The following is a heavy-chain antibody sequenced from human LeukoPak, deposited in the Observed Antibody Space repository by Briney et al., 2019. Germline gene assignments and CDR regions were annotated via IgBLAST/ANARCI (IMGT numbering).Heavy chain of an antibody. J-gene: IGHJ4*02. Sequence: GGSLRLSCAASGFTVSTTYMSWVRQAPGKGLEWVSLIYVDGRTYYADSVKGRFTISRDNAKNSLYLQMNSLRAEDTAVYYCARAGPTYYYDSSGYYCPDYWGQGTLVTVSS. CDR3: ARAGPTYYYDSSGYYCPDY. D-gene: IGHD3-22*01. CDR1: GFTVSTTY. V-gene: IGHV3-53*01. CDR2: IYVDGRT.